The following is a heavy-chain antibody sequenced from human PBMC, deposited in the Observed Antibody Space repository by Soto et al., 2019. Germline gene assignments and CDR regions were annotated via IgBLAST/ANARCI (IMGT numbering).Heavy chain of an antibody. CDR3: ARTRIAAAGNWFDP. Sequence: QVQLVQSGAEVKKPGASVKVSCKASGYTFTSYDINWVRQATGQGLEWMGWMNPNSGNTGYAQKFQGRVTMTRNTAISTDYMELSSLRSEDTAVYYCARTRIAAAGNWFDPWGQGTLVTVSS. CDR2: MNPNSGNT. J-gene: IGHJ5*02. CDR1: GYTFTSYD. D-gene: IGHD6-13*01. V-gene: IGHV1-8*01.